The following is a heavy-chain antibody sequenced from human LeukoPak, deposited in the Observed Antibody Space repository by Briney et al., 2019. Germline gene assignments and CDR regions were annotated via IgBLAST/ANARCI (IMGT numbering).Heavy chain of an antibody. J-gene: IGHJ6*02. Sequence: GGSLRLSCAASGFTFSTHWMYWVRQAPGKEFVWVSRISGDGSLTSYADSVRGRFTISRDNAKETLYLQMTSLRVEDTAVYSCASLLTPYHGSGGGGMDVWGQGTTVTVSS. D-gene: IGHD3-10*01. CDR1: GFTFSTHW. CDR2: ISGDGSLT. CDR3: ASLLTPYHGSGGGGMDV. V-gene: IGHV3-74*01.